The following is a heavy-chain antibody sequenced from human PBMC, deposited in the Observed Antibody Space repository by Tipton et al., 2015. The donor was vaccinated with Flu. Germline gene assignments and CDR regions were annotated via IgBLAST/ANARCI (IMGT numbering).Heavy chain of an antibody. J-gene: IGHJ4*02. Sequence: AVSGFIVSSNYMSWVRQAPGKGLEWVSVVYTGGSTYYADSVKGRFTVSRDNSKNTLSLQMNRLRAEDTAVYYCARDRGGAGKYFFEYWGQGTLVTVSP. CDR1: GFIVSSNY. D-gene: IGHD3-16*01. CDR2: VYTGGST. CDR3: ARDRGGAGKYFFEY. V-gene: IGHV3-66*02.